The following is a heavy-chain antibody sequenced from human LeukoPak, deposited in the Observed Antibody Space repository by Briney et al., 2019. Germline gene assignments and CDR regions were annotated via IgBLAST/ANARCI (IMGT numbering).Heavy chain of an antibody. CDR3: AKDLRHSGSYPRFDY. CDR2: ISGSGGST. CDR1: GFTFSSYA. Sequence: SLRLSCXASGFTFSSYAMSWVRQAPGKGLEWVSAISGSGGSTYYADSVKGRFTVSRDNSKNTLYLQMNSLRAEDTAVYYCAKDLRHSGSYPRFDYWGQGTLVTVSS. D-gene: IGHD1-26*01. J-gene: IGHJ4*02. V-gene: IGHV3-23*01.